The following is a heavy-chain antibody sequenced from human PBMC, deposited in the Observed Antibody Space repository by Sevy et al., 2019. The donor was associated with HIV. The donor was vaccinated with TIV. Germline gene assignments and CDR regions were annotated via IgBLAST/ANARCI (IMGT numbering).Heavy chain of an antibody. D-gene: IGHD3-9*01. CDR3: TRPGGPGGGSYYDVLTGFYE. V-gene: IGHV3-73*01. CDR2: IRSKANSNAA. CDR1: GFTFSGSA. Sequence: GGSLRLSCAASGFTFSGSAIHWVRQASGKGLEWVGRIRSKANSNAAAYAASVKGRFTISRDDSRNTSYLQMNSLKTEDTAVYYCTRPGGPGGGSYYDVLTGFYEWGQGTLLTVSS. J-gene: IGHJ4*02.